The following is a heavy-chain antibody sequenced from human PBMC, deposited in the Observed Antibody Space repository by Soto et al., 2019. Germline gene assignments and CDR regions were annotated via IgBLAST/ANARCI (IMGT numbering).Heavy chain of an antibody. CDR2: MNPNSGNT. D-gene: IGHD3-3*01. J-gene: IGHJ5*02. CDR3: ARAYYDFWSGYYDNWFDP. CDR1: GYTFTSYD. Sequence: VASVKVSCKASGYTFTSYDINWVRQATGQGLEWMGWMNPNSGNTGYAQKFQGRVTMTRNTSISTAYMELSSLRSEDTAVYYCARAYYDFWSGYYDNWFDPWGQGTLVTVSS. V-gene: IGHV1-8*01.